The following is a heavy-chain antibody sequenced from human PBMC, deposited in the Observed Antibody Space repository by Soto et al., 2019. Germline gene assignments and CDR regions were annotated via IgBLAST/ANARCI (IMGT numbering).Heavy chain of an antibody. D-gene: IGHD4-4*01. CDR1: GFTFSSYA. Sequence: QVQLVESGGGVVQPGRSLRLSCAASGFTFSSYAMHWVGQAPGKGLEWVAVISYDGSNTYYADSVKGRFTISRDTSKNTLYPQMYSLRAEDTAVYYCARPLWRNDYNWGYFDLWGRGTLVTVSS. V-gene: IGHV3-30-3*01. J-gene: IGHJ2*01. CDR3: ARPLWRNDYNWGYFDL. CDR2: ISYDGSNT.